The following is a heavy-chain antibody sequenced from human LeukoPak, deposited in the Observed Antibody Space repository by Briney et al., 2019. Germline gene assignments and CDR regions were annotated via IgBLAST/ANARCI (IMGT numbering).Heavy chain of an antibody. V-gene: IGHV4-59*01. CDR1: GGSISSYY. CDR3: ARGSFLEWLSPHNWFDP. CDR2: IYYSGST. D-gene: IGHD3-3*01. J-gene: IGHJ5*02. Sequence: SETLSLTCTVSGGSISSYYWSWIRQPPGKGLEWIGYIYYSGSTNYNPSLKSRVTISVDTSKNQFSLKLSSVTAADTAVYYCARGSFLEWLSPHNWFDPWGQGTLVTVSS.